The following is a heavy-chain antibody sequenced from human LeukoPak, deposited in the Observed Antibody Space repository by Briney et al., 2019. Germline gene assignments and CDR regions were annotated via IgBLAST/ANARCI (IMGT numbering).Heavy chain of an antibody. CDR2: IKQDGSEK. D-gene: IGHD3-22*01. V-gene: IGHV3-7*01. Sequence: GGSLRLSCAASGFTFSSYWMSWVRQAPGKGRGWVANIKQDGSEKYYVDSVKGRFTISRDNAKNSLYLQMNSLRAEDTAVYYCARDYYDSSGQQDYWGQGTLVTVSS. CDR1: GFTFSSYW. J-gene: IGHJ4*02. CDR3: ARDYYDSSGQQDY.